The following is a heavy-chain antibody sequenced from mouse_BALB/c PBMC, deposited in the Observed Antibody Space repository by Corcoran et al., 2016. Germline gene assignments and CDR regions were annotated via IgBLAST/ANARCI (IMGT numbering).Heavy chain of an antibody. CDR3: ARSLYGNGAMDY. CDR2: INPYNGAT. Sequence: EVQLQQSGPELVKPGASMKISCKASGYSFTGYTMNWVKQSHVKSLEWIGRINPYNGATSYNQNFKDKASLTVDKSSSTAYMELHSLTSEDSAVYYCARSLYGNGAMDYWGQGTSVTVSS. V-gene: IGHV1-18*01. D-gene: IGHD2-1*01. CDR1: GYSFTGYT. J-gene: IGHJ4*01.